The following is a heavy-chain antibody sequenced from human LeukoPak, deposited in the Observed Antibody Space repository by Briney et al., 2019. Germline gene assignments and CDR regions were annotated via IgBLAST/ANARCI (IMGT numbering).Heavy chain of an antibody. Sequence: GESLKISCKGSGYRFTTYWIAWVRQLPGKGLEWMGIIYPGDSDIRYSPSFQGQVTISADKSINTAYLQWSSLRASDTAMYYCARSNNWYGYWGQGTLVTVSS. J-gene: IGHJ5*01. CDR2: IYPGDSDI. V-gene: IGHV5-51*01. CDR3: ARSNNWYGY. CDR1: GYRFTTYW.